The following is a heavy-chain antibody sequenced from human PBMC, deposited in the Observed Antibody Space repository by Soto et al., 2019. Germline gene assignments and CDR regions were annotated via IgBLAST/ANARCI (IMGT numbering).Heavy chain of an antibody. CDR3: ARMESSGWYFYY. CDR1: GFSFSTYV. J-gene: IGHJ4*02. CDR2: ISGSGGSR. V-gene: IGHV3-23*01. Sequence: GGSLRLSCAATGFSFSTYVMSWVRLAPGKGLEWVSAISGSGGSRYYADSVKGRFTISRDNSKNTLYLQMNSLRAEDTAVYYCARMESSGWYFYYWGQGALVPVSS. D-gene: IGHD6-19*01.